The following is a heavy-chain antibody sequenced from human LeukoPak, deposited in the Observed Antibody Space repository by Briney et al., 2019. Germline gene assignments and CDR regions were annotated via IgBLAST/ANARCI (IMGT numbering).Heavy chain of an antibody. Sequence: GESLKISCRGSGYSFTSYWIGWVRQMPGKGLEWMGIIYPGDSDTRYSPSFQGQVTISADKSISTAYLQWSGLKASDTAMYYCARRAGSSGYPLDYWGQGTLVTVSS. D-gene: IGHD3-22*01. J-gene: IGHJ4*02. CDR3: ARRAGSSGYPLDY. V-gene: IGHV5-51*01. CDR2: IYPGDSDT. CDR1: GYSFTSYW.